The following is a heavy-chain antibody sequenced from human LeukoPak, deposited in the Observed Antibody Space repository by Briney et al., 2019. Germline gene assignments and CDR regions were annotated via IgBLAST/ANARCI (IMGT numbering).Heavy chain of an antibody. CDR2: ISGSGGST. D-gene: IGHD3-10*01. CDR1: GFTFSSYA. Sequence: GGSLRPSCAASGFTFSSYAMNWVRQAPGKGLEWVSAISGSGGSTYYADSVKGRFTISRDNSKNTLYLQMNSLRAEDTAVYYCAKDYLPSSSGSYFDYWGQGTLVTVSS. J-gene: IGHJ4*02. V-gene: IGHV3-23*01. CDR3: AKDYLPSSSGSYFDY.